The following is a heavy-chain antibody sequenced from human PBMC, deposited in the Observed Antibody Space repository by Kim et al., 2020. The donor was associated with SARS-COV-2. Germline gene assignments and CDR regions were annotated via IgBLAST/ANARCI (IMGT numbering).Heavy chain of an antibody. Sequence: SETLSLTCTVSGGSISSSSYYWGWIRQPPGKGLEWIGSIYYSGSTYYNPSLKSRVTISVDTSKNQFSLKLSSVTAADTAVYYCARHRTGPNWFDPWGQGTLVTVSS. CDR2: IYYSGST. CDR1: GGSISSSSYY. CDR3: ARHRTGPNWFDP. J-gene: IGHJ5*02. V-gene: IGHV4-39*01.